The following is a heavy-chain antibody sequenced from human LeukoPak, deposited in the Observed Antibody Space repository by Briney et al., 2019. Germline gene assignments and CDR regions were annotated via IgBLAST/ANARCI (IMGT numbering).Heavy chain of an antibody. CDR1: GGSISSGDYY. J-gene: IGHJ6*02. V-gene: IGHV4-30-4*01. CDR3: ARDPYYDFWGGYYGGYGMDV. D-gene: IGHD3-3*01. CDR2: IYYSRST. Sequence: PSQTLSLTCTVSGGSISSGDYYWSWIRQPPGKGLEGIGYIYYSRSTYYNPALKSLVTISVDTSKNQFSLRLSSVTAADTAVYYCARDPYYDFWGGYYGGYGMDVWGQGTTVTVSS.